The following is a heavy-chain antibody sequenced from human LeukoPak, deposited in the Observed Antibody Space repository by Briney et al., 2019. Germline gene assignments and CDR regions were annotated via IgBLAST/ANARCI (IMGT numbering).Heavy chain of an antibody. J-gene: IGHJ4*02. V-gene: IGHV3-23*01. Sequence: QPGGSLRLSCAASGFTFSSYAMSWVRQAPGKGLEWVSFISPSADRTSNADSEEGRFTISRDNPRNTLYLQMNSLRDEDTAVYYCAIMHGYYDGSGYWVQWGQGTLVTVSS. CDR3: AIMHGYYDGSGYWVQ. D-gene: IGHD3-22*01. CDR1: GFTFSSYA. CDR2: ISPSADRT.